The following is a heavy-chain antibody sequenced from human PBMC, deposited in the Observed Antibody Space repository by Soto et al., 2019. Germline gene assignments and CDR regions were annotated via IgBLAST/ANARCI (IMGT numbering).Heavy chain of an antibody. V-gene: IGHV1-18*01. CDR3: ARRLYGDYDY. CDR1: GYSFTTSG. D-gene: IGHD4-17*01. CDR2: ISTYNGNT. Sequence: QAQLVQSGAEVKEPGASVKVSCKASGYSFTTSGITWVRQARGEVLEWMGWISTYNGNTNYAQKLQDRVTLTTDTSKSTAYLELRSLRSDDTAVYYCARRLYGDYDYWGQGTLVTVSS. J-gene: IGHJ4*02.